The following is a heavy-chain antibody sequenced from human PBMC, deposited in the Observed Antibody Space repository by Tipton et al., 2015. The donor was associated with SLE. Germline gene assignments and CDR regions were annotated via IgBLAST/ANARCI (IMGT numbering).Heavy chain of an antibody. V-gene: IGHV3-30*02. CDR1: GFTFSSYA. CDR3: ARVRSSGWYYFDY. J-gene: IGHJ4*02. Sequence: SLRLSCSASGFTFSSYAMHWVRQAPGKGLEWVAFVRFDGSDTYYGDSVKGRFSISRDNAKNILYLQMNSLRPEDTAVYYCARVRSSGWYYFDYWGQGTLGTVSS. D-gene: IGHD6-19*01. CDR2: VRFDGSDT.